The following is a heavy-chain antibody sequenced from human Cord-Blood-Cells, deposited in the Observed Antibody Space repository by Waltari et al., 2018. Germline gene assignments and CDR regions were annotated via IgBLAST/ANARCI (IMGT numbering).Heavy chain of an antibody. CDR1: GYTFTSYD. CDR2: VNPNSGNS. V-gene: IGHV1-8*03. Sequence: QVQLVQSGAEVKKPGASVKVSCKASGYTFTSYDINWVRQATGQGLEWMGWVNPNSGNSGYAQKFQGRVTITRNTSISTAYMELSSLISEDTAVYYCARGSLNWGSPQYYLDYWGQGTLVTVSS. CDR3: ARGSLNWGSPQYYLDY. J-gene: IGHJ4*02. D-gene: IGHD7-27*01.